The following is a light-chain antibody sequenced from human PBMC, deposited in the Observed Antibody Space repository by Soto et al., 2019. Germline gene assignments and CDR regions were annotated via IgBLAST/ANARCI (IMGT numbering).Light chain of an antibody. V-gene: IGKV3-20*01. CDR3: QPYGSSRYT. CDR1: QSVSSNY. J-gene: IGKJ2*01. Sequence: EIVLTQSPGTLSLSPGERATLSCRASQSVSSNYLAWYQQKPGQAPRLLIYGTSTRATGIPDRFSGSGSGTDFTLTITRLEPEDLAVYYCQPYGSSRYTFGQGTKLEIK. CDR2: GTS.